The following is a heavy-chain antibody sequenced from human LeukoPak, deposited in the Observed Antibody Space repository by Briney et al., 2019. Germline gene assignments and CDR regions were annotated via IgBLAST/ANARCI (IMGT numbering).Heavy chain of an antibody. D-gene: IGHD3-16*02. CDR1: GFTFNSFA. Sequence: GGSLRLSCAASGFTFNSFAMNWVRQAPGKGLEWVSSISGSDGTSHYADFVKGRFTISRDNSKSTLYLQMNSLRAEDTAAYYCAKSLGVGGYTRYKGFDQWGQGTPVVVSS. J-gene: IGHJ4*02. CDR2: ISGSDGTS. CDR3: AKSLGVGGYTRYKGFDQ. V-gene: IGHV3-23*01.